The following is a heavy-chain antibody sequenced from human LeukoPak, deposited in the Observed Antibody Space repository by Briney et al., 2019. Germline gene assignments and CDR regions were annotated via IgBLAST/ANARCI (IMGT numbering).Heavy chain of an antibody. CDR3: ARGGGSKRYYYDSSGYYYDY. CDR1: GDSVSSNSAA. V-gene: IGHV6-1*01. Sequence: SQTLSLTCAISGDSVSSNSAAWNWIRQSPSRGLEWLGRTYYRSKWYNDYAVSVKSRITINPDTSKNQFSLQLNSVTPEDTAVYYCARGGGSKRYYYDSSGYYYDYWGQGTLVTVSS. J-gene: IGHJ4*02. D-gene: IGHD3-22*01. CDR2: TYYRSKWYN.